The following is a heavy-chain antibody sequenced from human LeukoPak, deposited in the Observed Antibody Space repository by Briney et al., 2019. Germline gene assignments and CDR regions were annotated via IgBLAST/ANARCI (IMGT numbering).Heavy chain of an antibody. CDR2: IYTSGST. J-gene: IGHJ6*04. D-gene: IGHD3-22*01. Sequence: SETLSLTCTVSGGSISSGSYYWSWIRQPAGKGLEWIGRIYTSGSTNYNPSLKSRVTISVDTSKNQFSLKLSSVTAADTAVYYCARASLDYYDSSGKLDVWGKGTTVTVSS. V-gene: IGHV4-61*02. CDR1: GGSISSGSYY. CDR3: ARASLDYYDSSGKLDV.